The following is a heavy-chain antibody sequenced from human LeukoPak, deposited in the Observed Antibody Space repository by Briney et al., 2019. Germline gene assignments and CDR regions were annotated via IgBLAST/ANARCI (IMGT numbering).Heavy chain of an antibody. J-gene: IGHJ5*02. CDR3: AREGMTP. V-gene: IGHV1-2*02. D-gene: IGHD3-10*01. CDR1: GYTFTSYD. Sequence: ASVKVSCKASGYTFTSYDINWVRQATGQGLEWMGWMNPISGGTNYAQKFQGRVTMTRDTSISTAYMELSRLRSDDTAVYYCAREGMTPWGQGTLVTVSS. CDR2: MNPISGGT.